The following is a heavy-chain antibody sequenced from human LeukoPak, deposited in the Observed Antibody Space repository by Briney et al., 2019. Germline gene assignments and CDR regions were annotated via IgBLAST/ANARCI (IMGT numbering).Heavy chain of an antibody. D-gene: IGHD2-2*01. J-gene: IGHJ6*03. CDR2: IRGSADNA. Sequence: GGSLRLSCAASGFTVSSNYMSWVRQAPGKGLEWVSAIRGSADNAYYADSVKGRFTISRDNSKNIVYLQMDSLRVDDTALYYCARGGYQPYYYMDVWGTGTTVTVSS. CDR3: ARGGYQPYYYMDV. V-gene: IGHV3-23*01. CDR1: GFTVSSNY.